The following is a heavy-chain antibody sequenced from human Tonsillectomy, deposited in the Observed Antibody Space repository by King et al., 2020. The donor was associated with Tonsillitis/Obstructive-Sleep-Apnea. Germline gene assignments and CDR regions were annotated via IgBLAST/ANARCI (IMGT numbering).Heavy chain of an antibody. CDR3: ARDSRVVAATRNDY. V-gene: IGHV3-21*01. D-gene: IGHD2-15*01. CDR1: GFTFSSYS. CDR2: ISSSSSYI. J-gene: IGHJ4*02. Sequence: VQLVESGGGLVKPGGSLRLSCAASGFTFSSYSMNWVRQAPGKGLELVSSISSSSSYIYYADSVKGRFTISRDNAKNSLYLQMNSLRAEDTAVYYCARDSRVVAATRNDYWVQGTLVTVSS.